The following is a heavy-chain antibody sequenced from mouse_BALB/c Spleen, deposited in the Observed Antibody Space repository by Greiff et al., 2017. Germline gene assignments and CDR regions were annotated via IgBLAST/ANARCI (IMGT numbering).Heavy chain of an antibody. CDR1: GYTFTDYA. Sequence: VQLQQSGPELVRPGVSVKISCKGSGYTFTDYAMHWVKQSHAKSLEWIGVISTYYGNTNYNQKFKGKATMTVDKSSSTAYMQLSSLTSEDSAVYYCARASTMITGWYFDVWGAGTTVTVSS. D-gene: IGHD2-4*01. CDR3: ARASTMITGWYFDV. J-gene: IGHJ1*01. CDR2: ISTYYGNT. V-gene: IGHV1-67*01.